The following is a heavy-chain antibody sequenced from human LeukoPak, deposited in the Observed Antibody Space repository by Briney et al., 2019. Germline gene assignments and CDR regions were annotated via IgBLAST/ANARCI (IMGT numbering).Heavy chain of an antibody. CDR1: GFTFNNYA. D-gene: IGHD1-7*01. J-gene: IGHJ4*02. CDR3: TRLSGDNWNYGGNFDS. CDR2: ISYDESHK. V-gene: IGHV3-30*04. Sequence: GGSLRLSCAASGFTFNNYAIHWVRQAPGKGLEWVAVISYDESHKYYTNSVKGRFTISRDNSKNTLYLQMNSLKTEDTAVYYCTRLSGDNWNYGGNFDSWGQGTLVTVSS.